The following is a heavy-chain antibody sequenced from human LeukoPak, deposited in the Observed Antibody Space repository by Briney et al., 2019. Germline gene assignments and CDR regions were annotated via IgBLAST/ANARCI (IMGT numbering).Heavy chain of an antibody. CDR1: GYTFTSYY. Sequence: GASVKVSCKASGYTFTSYYMHWVRQAPGQGLEWMGIINPSGGSTSYAQKFQGRVTMTRDTSTSTVYMELSSLRSEDTAMYYCARDPKRGYSFNYWGQGTLVTVSS. CDR2: INPSGGST. V-gene: IGHV1-46*01. D-gene: IGHD5-18*01. CDR3: ARDPKRGYSFNY. J-gene: IGHJ4*02.